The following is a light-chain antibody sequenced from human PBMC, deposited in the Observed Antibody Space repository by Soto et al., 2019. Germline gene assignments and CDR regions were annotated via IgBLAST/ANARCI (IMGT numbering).Light chain of an antibody. J-gene: IGKJ1*01. V-gene: IGKV3-20*01. CDR2: RIS. CDR3: QQYDNSRT. Sequence: IVLTQSPGTLSLSPGEGATLSCRASQSVNRRSLAWYQQKTGQAPRLLISRISNRATGIPDRFSGSGSGADFTLTISRLEPEDFAVYYCQQYDNSRTFGQGTKVEIK. CDR1: QSVNRRS.